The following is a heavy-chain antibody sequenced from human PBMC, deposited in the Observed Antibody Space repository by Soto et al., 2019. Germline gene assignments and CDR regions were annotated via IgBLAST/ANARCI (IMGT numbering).Heavy chain of an antibody. CDR3: ASQGGDIVLVLAAHGQYYGMDV. D-gene: IGHD2-2*01. J-gene: IGHJ6*04. CDR1: GGSLSGYY. Sequence: PETLSLTCAVYGGSLSGYYWSWIRHPPGKGLEWIGEINHSGSTNNNPSLKSRVTISVDTSKKQFSLKLSYVTAADTAVYYCASQGGDIVLVLAAHGQYYGMDVWGKGVMVPLSS. CDR2: INHSGST. V-gene: IGHV4-34*01.